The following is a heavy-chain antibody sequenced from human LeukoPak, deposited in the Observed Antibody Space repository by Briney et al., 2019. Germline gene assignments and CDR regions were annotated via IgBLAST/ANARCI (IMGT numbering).Heavy chain of an antibody. Sequence: PGGSPRLSCSASGFTFSSYNMNWVRQAPGKGLEGVSSISSTSDYIYYADSLKGRFTISRDNAKNSLYLQMNSLGAEDTAVYYCARDSRGVIIRQDGMDVWGQGTTVTVSS. V-gene: IGHV3-21*01. CDR2: ISSTSDYI. CDR1: GFTFSSYN. J-gene: IGHJ6*02. CDR3: ARDSRGVIIRQDGMDV. D-gene: IGHD3-10*01.